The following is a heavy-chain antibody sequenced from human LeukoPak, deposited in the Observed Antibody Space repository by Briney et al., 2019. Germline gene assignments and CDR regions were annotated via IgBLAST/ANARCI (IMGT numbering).Heavy chain of an antibody. J-gene: IGHJ4*02. V-gene: IGHV3-23*01. CDR3: ARDAEGSGDYDSSGPENY. CDR2: ISGSGGST. Sequence: GGSLRLSCAASGFTFSSYAMSWVRQAPGKGLEWVSAISGSGGSTYYAGSVKGRFTISRDNSKNTLYLQMNSLRAEDTAVYYCARDAEGSGDYDSSGPENYWGQGTLVTVSS. D-gene: IGHD3-22*01. CDR1: GFTFSSYA.